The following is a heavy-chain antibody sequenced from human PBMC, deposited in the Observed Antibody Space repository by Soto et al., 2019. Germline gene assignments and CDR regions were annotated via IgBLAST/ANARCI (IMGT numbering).Heavy chain of an antibody. D-gene: IGHD2-2*01. V-gene: IGHV3-23*01. J-gene: IGHJ4*02. CDR2: ISGSGGSP. CDR3: AMEGTRGLYYFDY. CDR1: GFTFSNYA. Sequence: EVQLLESGGGLVQPGGSLRLSCAASGFTFSNYAMNWVRQAPGKGLEWVSTISGSGGSPYYTDSVKGRFTISRDNSKNKLYVQKISLRAGDLAIYYCAMEGTRGLYYFDYWCEGTLVAVSS.